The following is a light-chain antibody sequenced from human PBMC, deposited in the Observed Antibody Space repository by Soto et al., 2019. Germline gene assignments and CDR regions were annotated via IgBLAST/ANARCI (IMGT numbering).Light chain of an antibody. J-gene: IGLJ1*01. CDR3: SSYTATKTYV. V-gene: IGLV2-14*01. CDR2: EVS. CDR1: SSDVGGYNY. Sequence: QSVLTQPASVSGSPGQSITISCTGTSSDVGGYNYVSWYQQHSGKAPKLIIYEVSNRPSGVSNRFSGSKSGDTASLTISGLQAEDEADYYCSSYTATKTYVFGTGTKVTV.